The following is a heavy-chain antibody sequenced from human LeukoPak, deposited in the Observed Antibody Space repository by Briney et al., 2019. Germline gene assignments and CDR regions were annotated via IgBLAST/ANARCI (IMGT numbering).Heavy chain of an antibody. V-gene: IGHV3-9*01. CDR3: AKGGIVVVQYGMDV. Sequence: GRSLRLSCAASGFTFDDYAMHWVRQAPGKGLEWVSGISWNSGSIGYADSVKGRFTISRDNAKNSLYLQMNSLRAEDTALYYCAKGGIVVVQYGMDVWGQGTTVTVSS. J-gene: IGHJ6*02. CDR2: ISWNSGSI. D-gene: IGHD2-2*01. CDR1: GFTFDDYA.